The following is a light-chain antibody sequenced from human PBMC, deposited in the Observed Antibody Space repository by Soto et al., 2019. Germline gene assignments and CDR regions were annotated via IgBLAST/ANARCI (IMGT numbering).Light chain of an antibody. CDR1: QDIGVH. J-gene: IGKJ3*01. V-gene: IGKV1-33*01. CDR2: DVF. Sequence: IQMTQSPSSLSASVGDTVTITCRASQDIGVHLNWYQQKPQQAPKLLIYDVFQMESGVSPRFSGSGSATEFSLTISSLQYEDVGTYYCQQYDDPPGPFTFGPGTRVEIE. CDR3: QQYDDPPGPFT.